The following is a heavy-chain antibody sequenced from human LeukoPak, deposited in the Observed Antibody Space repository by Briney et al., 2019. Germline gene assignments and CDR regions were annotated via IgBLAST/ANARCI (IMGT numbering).Heavy chain of an antibody. Sequence: GESLKISCKGSEYRFTSYWIAWVRQLPGKGLEWMGIIYPGDSDTRYSPSFQGQVTISADKSISTAYLQWSSLKASDTAMYYCARERTTVAGTGFDYWGQGTLVTVSS. V-gene: IGHV5-51*01. CDR1: EYRFTSYW. CDR2: IYPGDSDT. J-gene: IGHJ4*02. D-gene: IGHD6-19*01. CDR3: ARERTTVAGTGFDY.